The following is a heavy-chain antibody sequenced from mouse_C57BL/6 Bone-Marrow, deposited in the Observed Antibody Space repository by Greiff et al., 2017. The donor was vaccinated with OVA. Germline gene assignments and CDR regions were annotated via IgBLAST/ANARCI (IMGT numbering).Heavy chain of an antibody. V-gene: IGHV5-6*02. Sequence: EVKLVESGGDLVKPGGSLKLSCAASGFTFSSYGMSWVRQTPDKRLEWVATISSGGSYTYYPDSVKERFTISRDNAKNTLYLQMSSLKSEDTAMYYCASRSFAYWGQGTLVTVSA. CDR1: GFTFSSYG. CDR2: ISSGGSYT. J-gene: IGHJ3*01. CDR3: ASRSFAY.